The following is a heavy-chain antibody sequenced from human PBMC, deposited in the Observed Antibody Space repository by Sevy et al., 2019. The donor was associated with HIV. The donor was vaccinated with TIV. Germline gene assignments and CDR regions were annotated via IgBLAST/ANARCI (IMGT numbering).Heavy chain of an antibody. CDR3: AXSEWGNXGFCXXXXXYXXXX. D-gene: IGHD2-2*01. Sequence: GGSLRLSXAXXXXXXTSXXMXXVRQAPGKGLEWVSSISGSXGTPYYADSVKGRFTISRDNSKNTLYLQMSSLRAEDTXVYYCAXSEWGNXGFCXXXXXYXXXXXGQGTLVTVSS. CDR2: ISGSXGTP. CDR1: XXXXTSXX. V-gene: IGHV3-23*01. J-gene: IGHJ4*02.